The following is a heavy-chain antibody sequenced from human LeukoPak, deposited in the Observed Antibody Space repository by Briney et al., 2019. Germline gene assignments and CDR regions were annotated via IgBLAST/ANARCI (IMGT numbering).Heavy chain of an antibody. V-gene: IGHV4-38-2*02. Sequence: KPSETLSLTCSVSGYSISSGYYWGWIRQPPGKGLEWIGNIYHDGNTYYNPSLKSRVTISVDTSKNQFSLKLSSVTAADTAVYYCARWPSGYSPESLSFDIWGQGTMVTVSS. CDR2: IYHDGNT. CDR1: GYSISSGYY. J-gene: IGHJ3*02. D-gene: IGHD3-22*01. CDR3: ARWPSGYSPESLSFDI.